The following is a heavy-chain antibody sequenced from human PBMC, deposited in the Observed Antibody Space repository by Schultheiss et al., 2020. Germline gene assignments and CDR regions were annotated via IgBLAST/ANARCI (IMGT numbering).Heavy chain of an antibody. CDR2: IYYSGST. V-gene: IGHV4-59*08. D-gene: IGHD3-16*01. CDR1: GDSISTYY. Sequence: SQTLSLTCTVSGDSISTYYWSWIRQPPGKGLEWIGYIYYSGSTNYNPSLKSRVTISVDTSKNQFSLKLGSVTAADTAVYYCARQGGSYDTSIDYWGQGTLVTVSS. CDR3: ARQGGSYDTSIDY. J-gene: IGHJ4*02.